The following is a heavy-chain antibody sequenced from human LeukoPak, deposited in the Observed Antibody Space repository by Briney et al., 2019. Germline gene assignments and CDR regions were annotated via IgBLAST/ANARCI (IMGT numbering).Heavy chain of an antibody. Sequence: PGGFLRLSCSASGFTFSRYWMYWVRQAPGKGLVWVSGISSDGSSTVYADSVKGRFTISRDNAKNTLYLQMYSLGADDTAIYYCARSPRGGNSLWGQGTLVTVSS. CDR3: ARSPRGGNSL. D-gene: IGHD4-23*01. J-gene: IGHJ4*02. CDR2: ISSDGSST. CDR1: GFTFSRYW. V-gene: IGHV3-74*01.